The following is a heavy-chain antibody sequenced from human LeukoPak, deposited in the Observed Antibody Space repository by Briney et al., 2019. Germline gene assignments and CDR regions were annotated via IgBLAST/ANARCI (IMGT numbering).Heavy chain of an antibody. CDR1: GFTFSAYA. Sequence: GSLRLSCTASGFTFSAYAMMWVRQAPGKGPEWVSAIRGGGGSAFYADSVKGRFTICRDNSKHTLFLKMNSLRAEDTAVYYCARDPNGDYIGAFDMWGPGTMVTVSS. D-gene: IGHD4-17*01. CDR2: IRGGGGSA. J-gene: IGHJ3*02. CDR3: ARDPNGDYIGAFDM. V-gene: IGHV3-23*01.